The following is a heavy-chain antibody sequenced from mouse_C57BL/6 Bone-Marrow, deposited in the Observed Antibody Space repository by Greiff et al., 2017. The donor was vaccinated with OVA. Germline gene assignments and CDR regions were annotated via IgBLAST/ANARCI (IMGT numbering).Heavy chain of an antibody. CDR3: ARGRYDYGYYAMDY. CDR1: GYTFTSYW. CDR2: IYPSDSET. Sequence: QVQLKQPGAELVRPGSSVKLSCKASGYTFTSYWMDWVKQRPGQGLEWIGNIYPSDSETHYNQKFKDKATLTVDKSSSTAYMQLSSLTSEDSAVYYCARGRYDYGYYAMDYWGQGTSVTVSS. V-gene: IGHV1-61*01. J-gene: IGHJ4*01. D-gene: IGHD2-4*01.